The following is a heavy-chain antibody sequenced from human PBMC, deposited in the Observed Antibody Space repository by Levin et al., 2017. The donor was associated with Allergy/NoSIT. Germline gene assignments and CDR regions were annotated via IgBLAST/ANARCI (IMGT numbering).Heavy chain of an antibody. CDR2: ISSTASTI. CDR3: ASDAGYAEVGY. J-gene: IGHJ4*02. CDR1: GFTFSSYE. V-gene: IGHV3-48*03. D-gene: IGHD1-26*01. Sequence: QSGGSLRLSCAASGFTFSSYEMNWVRQAPGKGLEWVSYISSTASTIYYTDSVKGRFTTSRDNARNSLYLHMNSLRAEDTAIYYCASDAGYAEVGYWGQGTLVTVSS.